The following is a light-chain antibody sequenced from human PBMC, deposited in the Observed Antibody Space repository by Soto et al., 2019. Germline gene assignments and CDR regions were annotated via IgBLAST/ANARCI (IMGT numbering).Light chain of an antibody. CDR2: DVN. J-gene: IGLJ1*01. V-gene: IGLV2-14*01. CDR3: SSYTSSSTLYV. CDR1: SSDVGGYNY. Sequence: QSVLTQPASVSGSPGQSITISCTGTSSDVGGYNYVSWYQQHPGKAPKLMIYDVNNRPSGVSNRFSGSKSGNTAPLTISGLQAEDEADYYCSSYTSSSTLYVFGTGTKLTVL.